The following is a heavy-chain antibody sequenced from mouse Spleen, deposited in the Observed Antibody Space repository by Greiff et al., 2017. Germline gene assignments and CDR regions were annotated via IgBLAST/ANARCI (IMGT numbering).Heavy chain of an antibody. D-gene: IGHD1-1*01. V-gene: IGHV1-64*01. CDR1: GYTFTSYW. CDR3: ARNRSGSYAMDY. Sequence: VQLQQSGAELVKPGASVKLSCKASGYTFTSYWMHWVKQRPGQGLEWIGMIHPNSGSTNYNEKFKSKATLTVDKSSSTAYMQLSSLTSEDSAVXYCARNRSGSYAMDYWGQGTSVTVSS. J-gene: IGHJ4*01. CDR2: IHPNSGST.